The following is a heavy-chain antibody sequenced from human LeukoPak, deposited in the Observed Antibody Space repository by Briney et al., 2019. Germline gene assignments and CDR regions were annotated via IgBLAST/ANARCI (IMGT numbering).Heavy chain of an antibody. Sequence: GGSLRLSCAASGFTFSSHEMNWVRQAPGKGLEWVSYISSSGSTIYYADSVKGRFTISRDNAKNSLYLQMNSLRAEDTAVYYCARDSGYSYGESYYMDVWGKGTTVTISS. V-gene: IGHV3-48*03. J-gene: IGHJ6*03. D-gene: IGHD5-18*01. CDR1: GFTFSSHE. CDR3: ARDSGYSYGESYYMDV. CDR2: ISSSGSTI.